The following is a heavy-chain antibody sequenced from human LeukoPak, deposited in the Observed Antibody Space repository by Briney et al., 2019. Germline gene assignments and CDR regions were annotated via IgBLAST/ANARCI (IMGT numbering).Heavy chain of an antibody. CDR3: ARDYSGYPELWGFDY. Sequence: ASVKVSYTASGYTFTGYYMHWVRQAPGQGLEWMGWIHPNSGGTHYAQMCQGRVTMTSDTSISTAYMELSRLRSDDTAVYYCARDYSGYPELWGFDYWGQGTLVTVSS. CDR1: GYTFTGYY. V-gene: IGHV1-2*02. J-gene: IGHJ4*02. D-gene: IGHD5-12*01. CDR2: IHPNSGGT.